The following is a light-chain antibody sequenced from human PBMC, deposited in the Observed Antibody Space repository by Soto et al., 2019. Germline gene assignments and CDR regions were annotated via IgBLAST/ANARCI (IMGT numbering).Light chain of an antibody. Sequence: DIQLTQSPSFVSASEGDRVTITCRASQGISSYLAWYQQKPGKAPKLLISTASTLQSGVPSRFSGSGSGTEFTLTISSLQPEDFATYYCQQLNNYPRTFGQGTKVDIK. CDR3: QQLNNYPRT. J-gene: IGKJ1*01. V-gene: IGKV1-9*01. CDR2: TAS. CDR1: QGISSY.